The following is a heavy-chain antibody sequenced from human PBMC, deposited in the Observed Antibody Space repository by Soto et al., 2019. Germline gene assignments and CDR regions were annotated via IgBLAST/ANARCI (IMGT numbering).Heavy chain of an antibody. Sequence: QVQLVQSGAEVKKPGASVKVSCKASGYTFTSYAMHWVRQAPGQRLEWMGWINAGNGNTKYSQKFQGRVTITRDTSASTAYMEPSSVSSEDTAVYYCARDDYCSGSPWVGFDYWGQGTLVTVSS. V-gene: IGHV1-3*01. CDR3: ARDDYCSGSPWVGFDY. CDR1: GYTFTSYA. J-gene: IGHJ4*02. D-gene: IGHD3-10*01. CDR2: INAGNGNT.